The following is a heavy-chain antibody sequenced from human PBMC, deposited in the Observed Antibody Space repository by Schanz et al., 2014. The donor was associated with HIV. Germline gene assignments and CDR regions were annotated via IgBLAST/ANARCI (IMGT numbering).Heavy chain of an antibody. CDR1: GFTFSTYR. D-gene: IGHD1-1*01. CDR2: ISSSSTTR. CDR3: TKEVPPDV. J-gene: IGHJ6*02. V-gene: IGHV3-48*01. Sequence: VQLVESGGTSVQPGGSLRLSCAASGFTFSTYRMNWVRQAPGKGLEWVSYISSSSTTRHYADSVKGRFTISRDNSKNTLYLQMNSLRAEDTAVYYCTKEVPPDVWGQGTTVTVSS.